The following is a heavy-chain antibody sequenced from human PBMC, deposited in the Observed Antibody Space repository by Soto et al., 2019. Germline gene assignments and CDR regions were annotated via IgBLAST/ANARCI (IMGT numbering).Heavy chain of an antibody. CDR3: AGEGGGYCSGGSCYSVWFDP. CDR2: IYYSGST. V-gene: IGHV4-31*03. CDR1: GGSISSGGYY. D-gene: IGHD2-15*01. J-gene: IGHJ5*02. Sequence: QVQLQESGPGLVKPSQTLSLTCTVSGGSISSGGYYWSWIRQHPGKGLEWIGYIYYSGSTYYNPSPKRRVTIAVDTSKNQCSLRLGSGTAADTAVYYCAGEGGGYCSGGSCYSVWFDPWGQGTLVTVSS.